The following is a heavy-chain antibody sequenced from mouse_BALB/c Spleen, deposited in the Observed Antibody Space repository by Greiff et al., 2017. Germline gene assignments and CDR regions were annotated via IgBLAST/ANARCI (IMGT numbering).Heavy chain of an antibody. J-gene: IGHJ4*01. Sequence: EVQLQQSGHELVKPGASMKISYKASGYSFTGYTMNWVKQSHGKNLEWIGLINPYNGGTSYNQKFKGKATLTVDKSSSTAYMELLSLTSEDSAVYYCARDYYGSSDYAMDYWGQGTSVTVSS. CDR2: INPYNGGT. CDR3: ARDYYGSSDYAMDY. CDR1: GYSFTGYT. D-gene: IGHD1-1*01. V-gene: IGHV1-18*01.